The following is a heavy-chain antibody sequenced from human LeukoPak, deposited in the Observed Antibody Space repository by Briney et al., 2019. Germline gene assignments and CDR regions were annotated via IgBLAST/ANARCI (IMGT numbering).Heavy chain of an antibody. V-gene: IGHV3-7*01. Sequence: GGSLRLSCAASKFTFSTYWMSWVRQAPGKGLEWVANIKQDGSEKYYVDSVKGRFTISRDNAKNSLYLQMNSLRAEDTTVYYCARRRYSGSSQHFDYWGLGTLVTVSS. CDR2: IKQDGSEK. CDR1: KFTFSTYW. CDR3: ARRRYSGSSQHFDY. D-gene: IGHD1-26*01. J-gene: IGHJ4*02.